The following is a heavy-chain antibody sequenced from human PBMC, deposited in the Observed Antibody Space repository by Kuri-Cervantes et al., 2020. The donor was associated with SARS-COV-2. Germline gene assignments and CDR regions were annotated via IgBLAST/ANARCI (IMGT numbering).Heavy chain of an antibody. D-gene: IGHD1-7*01. CDR2: IYYSGST. J-gene: IGHJ4*02. CDR3: ARGSWNYPFDY. Sequence: ESLKISCTVSGGSISSYYWSWIRQPPGKGLEWIGYIYYSGSTNYNPSLKSRVTISVDTSKNQFSLKLSSVTVADTAVYYCARGSWNYPFDYWGQRTLVTVSS. V-gene: IGHV4-59*01. CDR1: GGSISSYY.